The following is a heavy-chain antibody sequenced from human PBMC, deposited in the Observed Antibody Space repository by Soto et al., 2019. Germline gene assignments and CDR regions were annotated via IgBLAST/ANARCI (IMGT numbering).Heavy chain of an antibody. Sequence: QVQLVQSGAEMKKPGASVKVSCKASGYAFTSYDINWVRQATGQGLEWMGWMNPNSGDTGYAQKFQGRVTLPRDTSISTAYMELSSLRSEDTAVYYCARDYGGNSGWFDPWGQGTLVTVSS. D-gene: IGHD4-17*01. J-gene: IGHJ5*02. CDR2: MNPNSGDT. V-gene: IGHV1-8*01. CDR1: GYAFTSYD. CDR3: ARDYGGNSGWFDP.